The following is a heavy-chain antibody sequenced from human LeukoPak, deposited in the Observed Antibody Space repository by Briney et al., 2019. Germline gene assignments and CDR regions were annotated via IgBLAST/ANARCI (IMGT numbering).Heavy chain of an antibody. CDR3: ARVYRVVGAVDAFDI. CDR2: INPNSGGT. D-gene: IGHD1-26*01. V-gene: IGHV1-2*02. Sequence: ASVKVSCKASGYTFTGYYMHWVRQAPGQGLEWMGWINPNSGGTNYAQKFQSRVTMTRDTSISTAYMELSRLRSDDTAVYYCARVYRVVGAVDAFDIWGQGTMVTVSS. CDR1: GYTFTGYY. J-gene: IGHJ3*02.